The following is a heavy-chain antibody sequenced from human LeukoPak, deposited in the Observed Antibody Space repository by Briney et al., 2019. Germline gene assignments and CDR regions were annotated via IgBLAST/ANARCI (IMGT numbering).Heavy chain of an antibody. V-gene: IGHV1-2*06. CDR2: INPNSGGT. CDR3: ARVRPYSSGWNFDY. D-gene: IGHD6-19*01. J-gene: IGHJ4*02. Sequence: ASVKVSCQASENTFTRHHIHWGRQAPGQGLEWIGRINPNSGGTNYAQKFQGRVTMTRDTSISTAYMELSRLKSDDTAVYYCARVRPYSSGWNFDYWGQGTLLTVSS. CDR1: ENTFTRHH.